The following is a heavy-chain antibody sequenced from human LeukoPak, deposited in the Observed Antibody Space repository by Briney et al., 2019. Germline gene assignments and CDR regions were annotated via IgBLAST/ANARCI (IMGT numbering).Heavy chain of an antibody. CDR1: GGSFSGYY. V-gene: IGHV4-34*01. CDR3: ARGKVAAAGFDY. Sequence: SETLSLTCAVYGGSFSGYYWSWIRQPPGKGLEWIGEINHSGSTNYNPSLKSRVTISVDTSENQFSLKLSSVTAADTAVYYCARGKVAAAGFDYWGQGTLVTVSS. J-gene: IGHJ4*02. D-gene: IGHD6-13*01. CDR2: INHSGST.